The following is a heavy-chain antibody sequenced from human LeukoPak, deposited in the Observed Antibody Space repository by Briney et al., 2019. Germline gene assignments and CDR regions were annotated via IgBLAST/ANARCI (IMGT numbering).Heavy chain of an antibody. CDR3: AKKSGAPANFDY. V-gene: IGHV3-43*02. D-gene: IGHD6-13*01. CDR1: GFIFDAHP. J-gene: IGHJ4*02. Sequence: GGSLRLSCGASGFIFDAHPMHWVRQVPGKGLEWVSLISGDGGTTSYADSVKGRFTISRDNSKNSLYLQMNSLRTEDTALYYCAKKSGAPANFDYWGQGTPVTVSS. CDR2: ISGDGGTT.